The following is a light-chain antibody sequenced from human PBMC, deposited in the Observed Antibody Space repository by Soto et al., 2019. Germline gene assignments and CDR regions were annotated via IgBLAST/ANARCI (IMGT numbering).Light chain of an antibody. J-gene: IGKJ1*01. Sequence: EIVMTQSPATLSVSPGERATLSCRASQSVSNNLAWYQHKPGQAPRLLIYGASTRDTRIPARSSGSGSGTEFTLTISSLQSEDIAVYYCQQYKNWPPWTFGQGTKVEIK. CDR1: QSVSNN. V-gene: IGKV3-15*01. CDR3: QQYKNWPPWT. CDR2: GAS.